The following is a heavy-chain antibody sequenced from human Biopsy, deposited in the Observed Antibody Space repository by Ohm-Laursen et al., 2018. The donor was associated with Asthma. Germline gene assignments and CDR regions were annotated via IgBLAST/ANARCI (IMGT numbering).Heavy chain of an antibody. V-gene: IGHV1-69*01. D-gene: IGHD5-12*01. CDR2: LIPVLGTS. J-gene: IGHJ6*02. CDR1: GDSFSNYA. Sequence: GSSVKVSCKASGDSFSNYAISWVRQAPGQGLEWMGGLIPVLGTSDHAQMFEGRVTITADESTSTAYMELSSLSSEDTAVYYCARGYSGSDRIVYYYSGLEVWGQGTTVTV. CDR3: ARGYSGSDRIVYYYSGLEV.